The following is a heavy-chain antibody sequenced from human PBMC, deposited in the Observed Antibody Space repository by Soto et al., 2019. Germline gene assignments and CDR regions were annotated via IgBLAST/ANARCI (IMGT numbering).Heavy chain of an antibody. D-gene: IGHD6-13*01. CDR3: ARGGIAAAHYGNWFDP. Sequence: QVQLVQSGAEVKKPGASVKVSCKASGYTFTGYYMHWVRQAPGQGLEWMGWINPNSGGTNYAQKFQGWVTMTRDTSISTAYMELSRLRSDDTAVYYCARGGIAAAHYGNWFDPWGQGTLVTVSS. V-gene: IGHV1-2*04. CDR2: INPNSGGT. J-gene: IGHJ5*02. CDR1: GYTFTGYY.